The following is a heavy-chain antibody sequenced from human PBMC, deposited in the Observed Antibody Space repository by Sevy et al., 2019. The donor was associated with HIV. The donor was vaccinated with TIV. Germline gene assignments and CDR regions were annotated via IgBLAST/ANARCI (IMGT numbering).Heavy chain of an antibody. V-gene: IGHV3-30*18. J-gene: IGHJ5*02. Sequence: GGSLRLSCAASGFNFGPYAMHWVRQGPGKGLEWMATVSSDGTTRSYVDSIKGRFSLSRDNSKNTLYLQMNNLTPEDTAVYYCAKEGYYYDSRSSDWFDPWGPGALVTVSS. CDR2: VSSDGTTR. D-gene: IGHD3-22*01. CDR3: AKEGYYYDSRSSDWFDP. CDR1: GFNFGPYA.